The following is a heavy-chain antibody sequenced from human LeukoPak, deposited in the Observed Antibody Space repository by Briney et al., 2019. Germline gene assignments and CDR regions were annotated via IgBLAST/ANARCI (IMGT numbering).Heavy chain of an antibody. CDR2: INPNSGGT. CDR1: GYTFTGYY. J-gene: IGHJ6*03. D-gene: IGHD7-27*01. Sequence: ASVKVSCKASGYTFTGYYMHWVRQAPGQGLGWMGWINPNSGGTNYAQKFQGRVTMTRDTSISTAYMELSRLRSDDTAVYYCARGPPWGYYMDVWGKGTTVTVSS. V-gene: IGHV1-2*02. CDR3: ARGPPWGYYMDV.